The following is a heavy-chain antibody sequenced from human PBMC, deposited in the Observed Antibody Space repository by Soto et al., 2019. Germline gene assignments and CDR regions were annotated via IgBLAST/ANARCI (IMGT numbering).Heavy chain of an antibody. CDR3: ARDRVPRYCSGGSCPSLYDYYYYYGMDV. CDR2: IIPIFGTA. CDR1: GGTFSSYA. Sequence: QVQLVQSGAEVKKPGSSVKVSCKASGGTFSSYAISWVRQAHGQGLEWMGGIIPIFGTANYAQKFQGRVTITADQVTSTAYMELSSVRSEDTAVYYCARDRVPRYCSGGSCPSLYDYYYYYGMDVWGRGTTVTVSS. D-gene: IGHD2-15*01. J-gene: IGHJ6*02. V-gene: IGHV1-69*01.